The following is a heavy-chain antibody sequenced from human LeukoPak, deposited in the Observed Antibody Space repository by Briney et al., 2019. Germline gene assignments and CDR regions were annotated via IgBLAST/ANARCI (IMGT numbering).Heavy chain of an antibody. CDR3: ARDMGGYYGPIYYYYGMDV. V-gene: IGHV4-59*01. D-gene: IGHD3-3*01. CDR1: GGSISSYY. CDR2: IYYSGST. Sequence: SETLSLTCTVSGGSISSYYWSWTRQPPGKGLEWIGYIYYSGSTNYNPSLKSRVTISVDTSKNQFSLKLSSVTAADTAVYYCARDMGGYYGPIYYYYGMDVWGQGTTVTVSS. J-gene: IGHJ6*02.